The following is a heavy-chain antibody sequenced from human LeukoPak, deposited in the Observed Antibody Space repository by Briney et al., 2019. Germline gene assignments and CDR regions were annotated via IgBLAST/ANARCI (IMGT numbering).Heavy chain of an antibody. CDR2: ISGSSSYI. J-gene: IGHJ3*02. CDR1: GFTFSSYS. V-gene: IGHV3-21*01. Sequence: PGGSLRLSCAASGFTFSSYSMNWVRQAPGKGLEWVSSISGSSSYINYADSVKGRFTISRDNAQNSLFLQLNSLRAEDTAVYYCARDPYSSGWYKDAFDIWGQGTMVTVSS. D-gene: IGHD6-19*01. CDR3: ARDPYSSGWYKDAFDI.